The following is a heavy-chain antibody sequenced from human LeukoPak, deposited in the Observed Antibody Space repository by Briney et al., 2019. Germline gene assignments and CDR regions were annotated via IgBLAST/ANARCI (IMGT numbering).Heavy chain of an antibody. J-gene: IGHJ4*02. Sequence: GESLRLSCAASVYTFSSYWMSWVREAPWKGLEWVVNIKQDGSEKYYVDSVKGRFTISRDNAKNTLYLQMNSLRAEDTAVYYCAKDQEYSSSWSPFDYWGQGTLVTVSS. V-gene: IGHV3-7*01. D-gene: IGHD6-13*01. CDR3: AKDQEYSSSWSPFDY. CDR2: IKQDGSEK. CDR1: VYTFSSYW.